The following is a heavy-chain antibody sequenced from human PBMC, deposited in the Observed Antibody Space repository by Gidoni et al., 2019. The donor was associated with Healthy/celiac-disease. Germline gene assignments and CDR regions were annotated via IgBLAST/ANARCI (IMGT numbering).Heavy chain of an antibody. CDR1: GFTFSSCG. CDR2: ISYDGSKK. CDR3: AKDYYDILTGYYSYYYYYYMDV. Sequence: QVQLVESGGGVVQPGRSLRLSCAASGFTFSSCGMHWVRQAPGKGLEWVAVISYDGSKKYYADSVKGRFTISRDNSKNTLYLQMNSLRAEDTAVYYCAKDYYDILTGYYSYYYYYYMDVWGKGTTVTVSS. J-gene: IGHJ6*03. V-gene: IGHV3-30*18. D-gene: IGHD3-9*01.